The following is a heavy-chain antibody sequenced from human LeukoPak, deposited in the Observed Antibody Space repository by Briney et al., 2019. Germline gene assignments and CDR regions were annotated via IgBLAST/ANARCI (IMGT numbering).Heavy chain of an antibody. Sequence: GASVKVSCKVSGYTLTELSMHWVRQAPGKGLEWMGGFDPEDGETIYAQKFQGRVTMTEDTSTDTAYMELSSLRSEDTAVYYCATDSDCSGGSCYSSHFDYWGQGTLVTVSS. V-gene: IGHV1-24*01. CDR3: ATDSDCSGGSCYSSHFDY. D-gene: IGHD2-15*01. CDR2: FDPEDGET. CDR1: GYTLTELS. J-gene: IGHJ4*02.